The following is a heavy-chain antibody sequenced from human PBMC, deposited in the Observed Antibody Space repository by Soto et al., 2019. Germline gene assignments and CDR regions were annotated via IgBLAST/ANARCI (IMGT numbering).Heavy chain of an antibody. CDR2: ISGSGGSA. D-gene: IGHD6-19*01. V-gene: IGHV3-23*01. Sequence: GGSLRLSCAASGFTFSSYAMSWVRQAPGKGLEWVSAISGSGGSAYYADSAKGRFTISRDNSKNTLYLQMNSLRAEDTAVYYCAKDSSGWFDNWFDPRGQGTLVTVSS. CDR3: AKDSSGWFDNWFDP. J-gene: IGHJ5*02. CDR1: GFTFSSYA.